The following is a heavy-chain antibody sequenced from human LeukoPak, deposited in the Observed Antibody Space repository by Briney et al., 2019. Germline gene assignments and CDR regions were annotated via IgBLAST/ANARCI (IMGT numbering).Heavy chain of an antibody. CDR3: ARDGGAGLYYYYMDV. CDR1: GGSISSSSYY. D-gene: IGHD3-16*01. Sequence: SETLSLTCTVSGGSISSSSYYWGWLRQPPGKGLEWIGSIYYSGSTYYNPSLKSRVTISVDTSKNQFSLKLSSVTAADTAVYYCARDGGAGLYYYYMDVWGKGTTVTVSS. J-gene: IGHJ6*03. CDR2: IYYSGST. V-gene: IGHV4-39*07.